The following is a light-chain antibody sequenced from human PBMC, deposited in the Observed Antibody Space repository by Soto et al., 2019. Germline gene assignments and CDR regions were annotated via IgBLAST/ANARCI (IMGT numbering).Light chain of an antibody. Sequence: QSVLTQPASVSGSPGQSITISCTGTSSDVGNYDLVSWYQQHPGKAPKLIIYEGSKRPSGVSDRFSGSKSGNTASLTISGLQADDEADYYCCSYAGSSPHYVFGTGTKVTVL. CDR2: EGS. J-gene: IGLJ1*01. CDR3: CSYAGSSPHYV. V-gene: IGLV2-23*01. CDR1: SSDVGNYDL.